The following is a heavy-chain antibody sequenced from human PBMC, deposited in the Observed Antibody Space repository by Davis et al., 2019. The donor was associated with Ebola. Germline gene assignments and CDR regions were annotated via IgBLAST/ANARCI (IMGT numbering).Heavy chain of an antibody. V-gene: IGHV3-33*01. Sequence: PGGSLRLSCAASGFTFSSYGMHWVRQAPGKGLEWVAVIWYDGSNKYYADSVKGRFTISRDNSKNTLYLQMNSLRAEDTAVYYCALDSSGNRAPTMNYMDVWGKGTTVTVSS. CDR3: ALDSSGNRAPTMNYMDV. D-gene: IGHD3-22*01. J-gene: IGHJ6*03. CDR2: IWYDGSNK. CDR1: GFTFSSYG.